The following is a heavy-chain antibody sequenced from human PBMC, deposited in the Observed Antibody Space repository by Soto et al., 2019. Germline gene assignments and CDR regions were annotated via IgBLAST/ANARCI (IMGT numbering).Heavy chain of an antibody. J-gene: IGHJ4*02. D-gene: IGHD6-19*01. CDR2: INHSGST. V-gene: IGHV4-34*01. CDR3: ARGGGYSGWFDY. Sequence: SETLSITCAVNGGSFSGHYWSRIRQPPGKGLEWIGEINHSGSTNYNPSLKSRVTISVDTSKNQFSLKLSSVTAADTAVYYCARGGGYSGWFDYWGQGTLVTVSS. CDR1: GGSFSGHY.